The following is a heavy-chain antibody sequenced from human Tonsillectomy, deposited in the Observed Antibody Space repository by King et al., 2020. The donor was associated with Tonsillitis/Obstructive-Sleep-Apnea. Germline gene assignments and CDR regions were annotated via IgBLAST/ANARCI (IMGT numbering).Heavy chain of an antibody. J-gene: IGHJ4*02. CDR3: ARDSMSHYYDSSGYYTFNY. CDR2: ISAHNGHT. CDR1: GYTFTNYG. D-gene: IGHD3-22*01. V-gene: IGHV1-18*01. Sequence: VQLVESGAEVKKPGASVKVSCKASGYTFTNYGISWVRQAPGQGLEWMAWISAHNGHTNYAQKLQGRVTMTTDTSTSTAYMELRSLRSDDTAVYYRARDSMSHYYDSSGYYTFNYWGQGTLVTVSA.